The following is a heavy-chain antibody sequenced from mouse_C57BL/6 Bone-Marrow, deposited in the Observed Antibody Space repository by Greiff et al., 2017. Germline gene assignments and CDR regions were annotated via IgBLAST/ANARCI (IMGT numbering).Heavy chain of an antibody. CDR2: IRSKSSNYAT. Sequence: EVQLVESGGGLVQPKGSLTLSCAASGFTFNTYAMHWVRQAPGKGLEWVARIRSKSSNYATCYADSVKDRFTISRDDSQSMLYLQMNNLKTEDTATYYCVMERVREASYAMDYWGQGTAVTVSS. D-gene: IGHD2-2*01. CDR3: VMERVREASYAMDY. CDR1: GFTFNTYA. V-gene: IGHV10-3*01. J-gene: IGHJ4*01.